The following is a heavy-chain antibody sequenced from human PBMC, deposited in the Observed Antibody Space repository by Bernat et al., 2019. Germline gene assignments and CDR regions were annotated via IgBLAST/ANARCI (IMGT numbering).Heavy chain of an antibody. D-gene: IGHD5/OR15-5a*01. J-gene: IGHJ4*02. CDR1: GFTFSGSA. Sequence: EVQLVESGGGLVQPEGSLKLSCAASGFTFSGSAMHWVLQASGKGLEWVGRIRSKANSYATAYAASVKGRFTISRDDSKNTAYLQMNSLKTEDTAVYYCTSSTPDLDYWGLGTLVTVSS. V-gene: IGHV3-73*02. CDR2: IRSKANSYAT. CDR3: TSSTPDLDY.